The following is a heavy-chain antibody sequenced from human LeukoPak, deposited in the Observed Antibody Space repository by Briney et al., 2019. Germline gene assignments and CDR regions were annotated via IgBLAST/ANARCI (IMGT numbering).Heavy chain of an antibody. Sequence: PSETLSLTYAVYGGSFSGYYWSWIRQPPGKGLEWIGEINHSGSTNYNPSLKSRVTISVDTSKNQFSLKLSSVTAADTAVYYCARFSPGSGSPPGGYYWGQGTLVTVSS. V-gene: IGHV4-34*01. J-gene: IGHJ4*02. D-gene: IGHD3-10*01. CDR2: INHSGST. CDR1: GGSFSGYY. CDR3: ARFSPGSGSPPGGYY.